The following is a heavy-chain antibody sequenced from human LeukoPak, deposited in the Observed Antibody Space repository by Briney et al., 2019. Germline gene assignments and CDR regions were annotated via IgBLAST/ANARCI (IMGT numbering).Heavy chain of an antibody. CDR3: ARGGSRGSCYNSAFDI. D-gene: IGHD1-26*01. CDR1: GVSINYY. CDR2: IYYNGSA. Sequence: SETLSLTCTVSGVSINYYWSWIRQPPGKGLEWIGSIYYNGSANYNPSLKGRLTMSVDTSKNQFSLRLNSVTGADTAMYFCARGGSRGSCYNSAFDIWGHGTMVSVSS. V-gene: IGHV4-59*01. J-gene: IGHJ3*02.